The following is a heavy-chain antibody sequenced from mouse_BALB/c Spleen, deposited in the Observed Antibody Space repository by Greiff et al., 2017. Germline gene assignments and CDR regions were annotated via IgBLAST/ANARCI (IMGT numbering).Heavy chain of an antibody. D-gene: IGHD2-14*01. Sequence: QVQLQQSGAELAKPGASVKMSCKASGYTFTSYWMHWVKQRPGQGLEWIGYINPSTGYTEYNQKFKDKATLTADKSSSTAYMQLSSLTSEDSAVYYCARSSYRYDDGDYWGQGTTLTVSS. CDR2: INPSTGYT. CDR1: GYTFTSYW. V-gene: IGHV1-7*01. CDR3: ARSSYRYDDGDY. J-gene: IGHJ2*01.